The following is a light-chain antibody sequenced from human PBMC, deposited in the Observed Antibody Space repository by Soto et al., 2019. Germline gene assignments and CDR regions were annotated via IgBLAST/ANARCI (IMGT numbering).Light chain of an antibody. V-gene: IGLV1-44*01. CDR2: NDD. J-gene: IGLJ2*01. Sequence: QSVLTQPPSASGTPGQRVTISCSGSSSNIGSKTVNWYQQLPGMAPKLLIYNDDQRPSGVPDRFSGSKSGTSASLAISGLQSDDEADYYCATWDDNLNGLFGGGTKLTVL. CDR1: SSNIGSKT. CDR3: ATWDDNLNGL.